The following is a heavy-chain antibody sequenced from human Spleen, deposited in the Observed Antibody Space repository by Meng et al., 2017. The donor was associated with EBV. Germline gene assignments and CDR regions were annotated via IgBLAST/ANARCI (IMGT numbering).Heavy chain of an antibody. D-gene: IGHD3-10*01. CDR2: IYHSGIT. J-gene: IGHJ4*02. CDR3: ARVPTYGSGSPGYFDY. CDR1: GASISSSNW. V-gene: IGHV4-4*02. Sequence: QVQEQESGPGLVKPSGTPPLTCAVSGASISSSNWWSWVRQPPGKGLEWIGEIYHSGITNYNPSLKSRVTISVDKSNNQFSLKLSSVTAADTAVYYCARVPTYGSGSPGYFDYWGQGTLVTVSS.